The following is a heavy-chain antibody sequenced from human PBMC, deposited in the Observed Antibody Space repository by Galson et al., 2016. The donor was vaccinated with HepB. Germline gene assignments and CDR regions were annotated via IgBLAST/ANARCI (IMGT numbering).Heavy chain of an antibody. D-gene: IGHD1-26*01. CDR2: LHPSVGTT. CDR1: GYTFITYS. V-gene: IGHV1-46*01. J-gene: IGHJ5*02. Sequence: SVKVSCKASGYTFITYSMHWLRQAPGQGLEWMGMLHPSVGTTTYAQNFQGRVTMTWDTSTSTVYMELSSLRSDDSAVYFCARDAWGAESWGQGTLVTVSS. CDR3: ARDAWGAES.